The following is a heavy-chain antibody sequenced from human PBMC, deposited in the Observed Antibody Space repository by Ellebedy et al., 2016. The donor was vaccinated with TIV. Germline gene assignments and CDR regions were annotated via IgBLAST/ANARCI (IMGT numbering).Heavy chain of an antibody. CDR3: ARDLGLWLGDLQPVGHFDS. CDR1: GFNVIDYW. CDR2: IKPGGRVK. D-gene: IGHD4-17*01. Sequence: GGSLRLSXAASGFNVIDYWMTWIRQAPGKGLEWVANIKPGGRVKNYVDSVKGRFTISRDNANNSLSLQMDGLRVEDTAIYFCARDLGLWLGDLQPVGHFDSWGQGTLVTVSS. J-gene: IGHJ4*02. V-gene: IGHV3-7*03.